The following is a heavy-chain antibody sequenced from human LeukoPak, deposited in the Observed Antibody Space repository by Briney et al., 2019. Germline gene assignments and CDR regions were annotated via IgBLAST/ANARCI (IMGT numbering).Heavy chain of an antibody. CDR1: GYTFTGYY. D-gene: IGHD3-10*01. V-gene: IGHV1-2*02. CDR3: ARGGGSGSYWGYFDN. CDR2: INPVSGGT. J-gene: IGHJ4*02. Sequence: GASVKVSCKASGYTFTGYYIYWVRQAPGQGLEWMGWINPVSGGTNYAQKFQGRVTMTTDTSVSTGYMELSSLTSDDTAVYYCARGGGSGSYWGYFDNWGQGTLVTVSS.